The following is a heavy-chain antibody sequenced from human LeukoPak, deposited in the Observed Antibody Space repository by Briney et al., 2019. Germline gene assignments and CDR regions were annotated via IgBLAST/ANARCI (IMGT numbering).Heavy chain of an antibody. Sequence: SETLSLTCTVSGGSLSSSSYYWGWIRQPPGEGLGWIGSIYYSGDTYYSPSLKSRRVTISVDTSKNQFSLRLSSVTAADTAVYYCARHQWHYYYYMGVWGKGSTVTVSS. J-gene: IGHJ6*03. CDR2: IYYSGDT. V-gene: IGHV4-39*01. CDR1: GGSLSSSSYY. CDR3: ARHQWHYYYYMGV. D-gene: IGHD6-19*01.